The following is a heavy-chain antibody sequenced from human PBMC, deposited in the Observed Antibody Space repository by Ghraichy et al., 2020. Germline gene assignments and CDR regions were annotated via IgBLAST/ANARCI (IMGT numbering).Heavy chain of an antibody. Sequence: GGSLRLSCAASGFTFSDYYMSWIRQAPGKGLEWVSYISSSGSTIYYADSVKGRFTISRDNAKNSLYLQMNSLRAEDTAVYYCAGSFSPFGYSYGLDYWGQGTLVTVSS. V-gene: IGHV3-11*04. CDR1: GFTFSDYY. CDR3: AGSFSPFGYSYGLDY. D-gene: IGHD5-18*01. J-gene: IGHJ4*02. CDR2: ISSSGSTI.